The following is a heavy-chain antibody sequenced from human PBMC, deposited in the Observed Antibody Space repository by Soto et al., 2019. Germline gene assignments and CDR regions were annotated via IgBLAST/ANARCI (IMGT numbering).Heavy chain of an antibody. CDR2: IWYDGSNK. J-gene: IGHJ1*01. CDR1: GFTFSSYG. V-gene: IGHV3-33*01. Sequence: QVQLVESGGGVVQPGRSLRLSCAASGFTFSSYGMHWVRQAPGKGLEWVAVIWYDGSNKYYVDSVKGRFTISRDNSKNTLYLQMNSLRAEDTAVYYCARGPKYYYDSSGYYWGYFQNWGQGTLVTVSS. D-gene: IGHD3-22*01. CDR3: ARGPKYYYDSSGYYWGYFQN.